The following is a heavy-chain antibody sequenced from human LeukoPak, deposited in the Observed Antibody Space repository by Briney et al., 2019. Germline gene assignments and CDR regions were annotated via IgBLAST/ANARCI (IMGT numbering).Heavy chain of an antibody. D-gene: IGHD2-15*01. J-gene: IGHJ4*02. CDR2: VSGSGGST. V-gene: IGHV3-23*01. CDR3: AKDRVVAATMGAFGY. Sequence: GGSLRLSCAASGFTSSSYGMSWVRQAPGKGLEWVSAVSGSGGSTYFADSVKGRFTISRDNSKNTLYLQMNSLRAEDTAVYYCAKDRVVAATMGAFGYWGQGTLVTVSS. CDR1: GFTSSSYG.